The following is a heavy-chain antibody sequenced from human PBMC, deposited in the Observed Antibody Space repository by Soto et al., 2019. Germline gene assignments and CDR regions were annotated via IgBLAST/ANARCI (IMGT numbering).Heavy chain of an antibody. Sequence: GGSLRLSCAASGFTFSSYGMHWVRQAPGKGLEWVAVIWYDGSNKYYADSVKGRFTISRDNSKNTLYLQMNSLRAEDTAVYYCARDKGYGSGSYSYYYYGMDVWGQGTTVTVSS. CDR1: GFTFSSYG. CDR3: ARDKGYGSGSYSYYYYGMDV. J-gene: IGHJ6*02. CDR2: IWYDGSNK. D-gene: IGHD3-10*01. V-gene: IGHV3-33*01.